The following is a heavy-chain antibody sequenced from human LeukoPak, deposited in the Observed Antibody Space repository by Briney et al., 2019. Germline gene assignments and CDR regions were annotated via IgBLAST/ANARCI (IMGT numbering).Heavy chain of an antibody. J-gene: IGHJ4*02. V-gene: IGHV4-59*08. D-gene: IGHD3-22*01. CDR2: IYYSGNT. CDR1: GGSISSYY. CDR3: ARRPSDYYDSSGYYEGYFDY. Sequence: SETLSLTCTVSGGSISSYYWSWIRQSPGKGLEWIGFIYYSGNTNSNPSLKSRVTISVDTSKNQFSLKLSSVTAADTAVYYCARRPSDYYDSSGYYEGYFDYWGQGTLVTVSS.